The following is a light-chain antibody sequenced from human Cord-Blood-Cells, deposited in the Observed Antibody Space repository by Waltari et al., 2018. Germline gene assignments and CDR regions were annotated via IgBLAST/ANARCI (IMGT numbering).Light chain of an antibody. CDR1: QSVSSN. V-gene: IGKV3-15*01. CDR2: GAS. Sequence: EIVITQSPATLSVSPGERATLSCRASQSVSSNLARYQQKPGQAPRLLIYGASTRAPGIPARFSGSGSGTEFTLTISSLQSEDFAVYCCQQYNNWPWTFGQGTKVEIK. CDR3: QQYNNWPWT. J-gene: IGKJ1*01.